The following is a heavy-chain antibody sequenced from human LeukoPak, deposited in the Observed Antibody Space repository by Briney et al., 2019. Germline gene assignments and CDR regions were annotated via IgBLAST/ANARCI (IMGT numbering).Heavy chain of an antibody. CDR2: ISYDGSNK. CDR3: ARALIGYYFDY. J-gene: IGHJ4*02. CDR1: GFTFSSYG. V-gene: IGHV3-30*03. Sequence: GGSLRLSCAASGFTFSSYGIHWVRQAPGKGLEGVAVISYDGSNKYYADSVKGRFTISRDNAKNSLYLQMNSLRAEDTAVYYCARALIGYYFDYWGQGTLVTVSS. D-gene: IGHD2-8*01.